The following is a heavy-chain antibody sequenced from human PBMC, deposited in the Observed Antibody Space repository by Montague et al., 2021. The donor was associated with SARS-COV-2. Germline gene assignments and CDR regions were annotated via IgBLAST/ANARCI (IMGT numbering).Heavy chain of an antibody. CDR2: ISHSGSA. CDR1: GDSISSANYQ. J-gene: IGHJ4*02. V-gene: IGHV4-39*01. CDR3: ARQVGDFWTGFYVDS. Sequence: SETRSLTCNVSGDSISSANYQWAWFRQPPGKGLQWVGSISHSGSAYYNPFLKSRLTISVDMSKRLFSLDVESVAVADTAFYYCARQVGDFWTGFYVDSWGQGTLVTVSS. D-gene: IGHD3/OR15-3a*01.